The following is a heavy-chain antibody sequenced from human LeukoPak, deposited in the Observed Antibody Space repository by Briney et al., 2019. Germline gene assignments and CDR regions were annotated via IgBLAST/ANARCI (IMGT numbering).Heavy chain of an antibody. V-gene: IGHV3-23*01. CDR3: AKVNSSGSSTPDY. J-gene: IGHJ4*02. D-gene: IGHD3-22*01. Sequence: GGSLRLSCAASGFTFSSYGMSWVRQAPGKGLEWVSAISGSGGSTYYADSVKGRFTISRDNSKNTLYLQMNSLRAEDTAVYYCAKVNSSGSSTPDYWGQGTLVTVSS. CDR1: GFTFSSYG. CDR2: ISGSGGST.